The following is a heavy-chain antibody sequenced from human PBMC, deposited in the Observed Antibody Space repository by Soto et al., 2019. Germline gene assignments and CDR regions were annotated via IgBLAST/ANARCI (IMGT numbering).Heavy chain of an antibody. CDR3: AKGPGRRSSSSAPNY. J-gene: IGHJ4*02. V-gene: IGHV3-23*01. CDR2: ISGSGGST. CDR1: GFTFSSYA. Sequence: GGSLRLSCAASGFTFSSYAMSWVRQAPGKGLEWVSAISGSGGSTYYADSVKGRFTISRDNSKNKLYLQMNSLRAEDTAVYYCAKGPGRRSSSSAPNYWGQGTLVTVSS. D-gene: IGHD6-6*01.